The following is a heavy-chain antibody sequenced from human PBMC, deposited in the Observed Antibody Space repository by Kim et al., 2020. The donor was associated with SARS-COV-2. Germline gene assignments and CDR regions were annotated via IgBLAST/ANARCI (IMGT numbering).Heavy chain of an antibody. CDR2: ISYDGSNK. V-gene: IGHV3-30*04. J-gene: IGHJ6*02. CDR3: ARDVRIQLWLYYYGMDV. Sequence: GGSLRLSCAASGFTFSSYAMHWVRQAPGKGLEWVAVISYDGSNKYYADSVKGRFTISRDNSKNPLYLQMNSLRAEDTAVYYCARDVRIQLWLYYYGMDVWGQGTTVTVSS. CDR1: GFTFSSYA. D-gene: IGHD5-18*01.